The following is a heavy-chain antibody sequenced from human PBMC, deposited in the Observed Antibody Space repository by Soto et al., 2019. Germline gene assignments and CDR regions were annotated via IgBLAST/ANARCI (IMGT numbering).Heavy chain of an antibody. CDR1: GFSLSTSGVG. J-gene: IGHJ4*02. V-gene: IGHV2-5*01. CDR3: AHSQMATIGDGLYY. CDR2: IYWNDDK. D-gene: IGHD5-12*01. Sequence: QITLKESGPTLVKPTQTLTLTCTFSGFSLSTSGVGVGWIRQPPGKALEWLALIYWNDDKSYSPSLKSRLTITKDTSKNQVVLTMTNMDPVDTATYYCAHSQMATIGDGLYYWGQGTLVTVSS.